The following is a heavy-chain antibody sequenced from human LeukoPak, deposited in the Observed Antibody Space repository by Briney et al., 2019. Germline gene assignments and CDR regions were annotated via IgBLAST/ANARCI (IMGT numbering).Heavy chain of an antibody. CDR3: ARSRSGYYEDY. CDR1: GGSFSGYY. J-gene: IGHJ4*02. CDR2: INHSGST. Sequence: SETLSLTCAVYGGSFSGYYWSWIRQPPGKGLEWIGEINHSGSTNYNPSLKSRVTISVDTSKNQFSLKLSSVTAADTAVYYCARSRSGYYEDYWGQGTLVTVSS. D-gene: IGHD3-22*01. V-gene: IGHV4-34*01.